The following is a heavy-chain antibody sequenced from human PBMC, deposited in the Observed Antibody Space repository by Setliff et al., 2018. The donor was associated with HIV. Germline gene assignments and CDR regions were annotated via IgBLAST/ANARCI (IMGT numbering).Heavy chain of an antibody. CDR3: ARLGRAIDDGGSSLRLDF. CDR1: DDSFTNYD. J-gene: IGHJ4*02. D-gene: IGHD2-21*01. V-gene: IGHV4-59*08. CDR2: ISSSGTT. Sequence: SETLSLTCVVSDDSFTNYDWTWIRQSPGKALEWIGYISSSGTTNYNPSLRSRVTISIETSNTRFSLWLRSATAADTATYFCARLGRAIDDGGSSLRLDFWGQGMLVTVSA.